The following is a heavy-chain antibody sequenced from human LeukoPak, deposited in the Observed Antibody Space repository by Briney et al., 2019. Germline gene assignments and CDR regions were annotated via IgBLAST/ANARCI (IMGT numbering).Heavy chain of an antibody. CDR1: GFTFSSYW. CDR3: ARESEAAAGTGYFDY. D-gene: IGHD6-13*01. Sequence: GGSLRLSCVASGFTFSSYWMSLVRQAPGKGLEWVANIKQDGSEKYYVDSVKGRFTISRDNAKNSLYLQMNSLRAEDTAVYYCARESEAAAGTGYFDYWGQGTLVTVSS. CDR2: IKQDGSEK. V-gene: IGHV3-7*01. J-gene: IGHJ4*02.